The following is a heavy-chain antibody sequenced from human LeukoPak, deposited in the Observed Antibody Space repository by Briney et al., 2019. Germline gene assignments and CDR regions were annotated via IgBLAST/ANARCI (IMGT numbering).Heavy chain of an antibody. CDR2: INHSGST. J-gene: IGHJ4*02. CDR3: AREGHNYDGSGYAEKSFDY. CDR1: GGSFSGYY. Sequence: SETLSLTCAVYGGSFSGYYWSWIRQPPGKGLEWIGEINHSGSTNYNPSLKSRVTISVDTSKNQFSLKLSSVTAADTAVYYCAREGHNYDGSGYAEKSFDYWGQGTLVTVSS. V-gene: IGHV4-34*01. D-gene: IGHD3-22*01.